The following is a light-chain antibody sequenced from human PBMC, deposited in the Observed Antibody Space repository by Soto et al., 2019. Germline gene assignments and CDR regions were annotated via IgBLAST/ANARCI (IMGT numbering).Light chain of an antibody. J-gene: IGKJ4*01. CDR3: QQANSFPPGIT. CDR1: QGISSW. CDR2: AAP. V-gene: IGKV1-12*01. Sequence: DIQMTQSPSSVSASVGDRVTITCRASQGISSWLAWYQQKPGTAPKLLIYAAPSLQSGVPSRFSGSGSGTDFPLPISRPPPEEFATYYCQQANSFPPGITFGGGTKVEIK.